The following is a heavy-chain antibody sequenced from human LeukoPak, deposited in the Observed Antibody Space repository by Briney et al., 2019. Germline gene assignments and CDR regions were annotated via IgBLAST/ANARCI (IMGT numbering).Heavy chain of an antibody. CDR2: ISYDGSNK. CDR1: GFTFSSYG. CDR3: AKDPLPYDRGEYFDY. V-gene: IGHV3-30*18. D-gene: IGHD3-22*01. Sequence: GGSLRLSCAASGFTFSSYGMHWVRQAPGKGLEWVAVISYDGSNKYYADSVKGRFTISRDNSKNTLYLQMNSLRAEDTAVYYCAKDPLPYDRGEYFDYWGQGTLVTVSS. J-gene: IGHJ4*02.